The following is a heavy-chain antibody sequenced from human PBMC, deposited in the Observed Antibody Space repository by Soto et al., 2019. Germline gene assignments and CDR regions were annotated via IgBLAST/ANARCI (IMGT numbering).Heavy chain of an antibody. CDR2: ISSSSTI. V-gene: IGHV3-48*01. Sequence: GGSLRLSCAASGFTFSSYSMNWVRQAPGKGLEWVSYISSSSTIYYADSVKGRFTISRDNAKNSLYLQMNSLRAEDTAVYYCARAPMRPYFDYWGQGTLVTVSS. CDR1: GFTFSSYS. CDR3: ARAPMRPYFDY. J-gene: IGHJ4*02.